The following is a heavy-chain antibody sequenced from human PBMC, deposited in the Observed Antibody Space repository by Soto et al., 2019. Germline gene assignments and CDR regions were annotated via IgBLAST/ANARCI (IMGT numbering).Heavy chain of an antibody. CDR1: GGSFSGYY. D-gene: IGHD2-15*01. CDR3: ARFVHVGGPGNYYYYGMDV. V-gene: IGHV4-34*01. Sequence: QVQLQQWGAGLLKPSETLSLTCAVYGGSFSGYYWSWIRQPPGKGLEWIGEINHSGSTNYNPSLKSLVTISVDTSKNQFSLKLSSVTAADTAVYYCARFVHVGGPGNYYYYGMDVWGQGTTVTVSS. CDR2: INHSGST. J-gene: IGHJ6*02.